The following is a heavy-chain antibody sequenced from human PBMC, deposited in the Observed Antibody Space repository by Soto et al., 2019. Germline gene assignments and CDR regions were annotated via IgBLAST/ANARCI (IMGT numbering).Heavy chain of an antibody. CDR2: ISSSGRTI. J-gene: IGHJ4*02. CDR1: GFTFSGYE. Sequence: PGGSLRLSCAASGFTFSGYEMNWVRQAPGKGLEWVSEISSSGRTIYYADSVKGRFTISRDNAKKSLYLQMNSLRVEDTAVSYCARDLYDSSGYCPFDYWGQGTLVTVSS. D-gene: IGHD3-22*01. V-gene: IGHV3-48*03. CDR3: ARDLYDSSGYCPFDY.